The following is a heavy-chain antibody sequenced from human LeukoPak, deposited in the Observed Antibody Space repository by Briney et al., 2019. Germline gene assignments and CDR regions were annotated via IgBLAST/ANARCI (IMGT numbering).Heavy chain of an antibody. V-gene: IGHV1-18*04. CDR1: GYTFTSYG. J-gene: IGHJ4*02. Sequence: ASVKVSCKASGYTFTSYGISWVRQAPGKGLEWMGWISADNGKTNYAQKLQGRVTMTTDTSTSTAYMELRSLRSDDTALYYCARVGGGWYSDYWGQGTLVTVSS. CDR2: ISADNGKT. CDR3: ARVGGGWYSDY. D-gene: IGHD6-19*01.